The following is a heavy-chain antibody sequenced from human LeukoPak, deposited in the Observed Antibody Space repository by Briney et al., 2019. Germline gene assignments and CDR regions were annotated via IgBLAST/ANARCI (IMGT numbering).Heavy chain of an antibody. Sequence: GGSLRLSCAASGFTFSSYWMHWVRQAPGKGLVWVSRINSDGSSTSYADPVKGRFTISRDNARNTLYLQMNSLRGEDTAVYYCASRYGSGSYGFDYWGQGTLVTVSS. CDR1: GFTFSSYW. J-gene: IGHJ4*02. CDR3: ASRYGSGSYGFDY. D-gene: IGHD3-10*01. V-gene: IGHV3-74*01. CDR2: INSDGSST.